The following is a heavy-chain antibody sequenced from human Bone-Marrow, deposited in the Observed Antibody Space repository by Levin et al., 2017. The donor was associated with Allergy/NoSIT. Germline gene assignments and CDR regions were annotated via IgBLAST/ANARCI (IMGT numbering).Heavy chain of an antibody. CDR1: GFTVSSNY. CDR2: IYSGGST. Sequence: PGGSLRLSCAASGFTVSSNYMSWVRQAPGKGLEWVSVIYSGGSTYYADSVKGRFTISRDNSKNTLYLQMNSLRAEDTAVYYCARSDILTGYYPSAFDIWGQGTMVTVSS. J-gene: IGHJ3*02. V-gene: IGHV3-53*01. D-gene: IGHD3-9*01. CDR3: ARSDILTGYYPSAFDI.